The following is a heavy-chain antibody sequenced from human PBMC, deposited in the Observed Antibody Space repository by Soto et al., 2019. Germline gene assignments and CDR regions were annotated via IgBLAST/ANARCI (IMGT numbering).Heavy chain of an antibody. V-gene: IGHV3-23*01. D-gene: IGHD1-26*01. CDR3: AILGGTYYAFDF. J-gene: IGHJ3*01. CDR1: GFTINSHA. Sequence: LRLSCAVSGFTINSHAMGWVRQAPGKGLEWVSAIGPRGRDTYYAASVKGRFTISRDNSKNTVSLQMNSLRAEDTAVYYCAILGGTYYAFDFWGQVTLVTVSS. CDR2: IGPRGRDT.